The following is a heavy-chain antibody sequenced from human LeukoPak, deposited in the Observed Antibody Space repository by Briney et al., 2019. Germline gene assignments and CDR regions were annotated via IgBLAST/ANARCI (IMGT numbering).Heavy chain of an antibody. D-gene: IGHD4-17*01. V-gene: IGHV1-2*02. CDR3: ARWTTVNNAFDI. CDR1: GYTFTGYY. J-gene: IGHJ3*02. CDR2: INPNSGGT. Sequence: ASVKVSCKASGYTFTGYYMHWVRHAPGQGLEWMGWINPNSGGTNYAQKFQGRVTMTRDTSISTAYMELSRLRSDDTAVYYCARWTTVNNAFDIWGQGTMVTVSS.